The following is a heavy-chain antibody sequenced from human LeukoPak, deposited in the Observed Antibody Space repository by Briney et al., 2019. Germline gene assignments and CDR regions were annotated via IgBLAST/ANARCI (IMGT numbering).Heavy chain of an antibody. J-gene: IGHJ4*02. CDR1: GFTFTGHY. CDR2: IHAGRGDT. CDR3: ARDENWGPDY. D-gene: IGHD7-27*01. V-gene: IGHV1-2*02. Sequence: ASVTVSCKASGFTFTGHYMHWVRQAPGQGLEWMGWIHAGRGDTNYAQKFQGRFTMTRDTSNNTLFMELSSLRSDATAVYYCARDENWGPDYWGQGTLVTVSS.